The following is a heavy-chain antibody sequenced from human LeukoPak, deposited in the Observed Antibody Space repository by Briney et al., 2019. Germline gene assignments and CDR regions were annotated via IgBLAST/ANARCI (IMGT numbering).Heavy chain of an antibody. V-gene: IGHV3-23*01. CDR3: ARVGDIVVVPAARDLVLDYGMDV. D-gene: IGHD2-2*01. CDR2: TSGSGSDT. J-gene: IGHJ6*02. CDR1: GFSFSNYA. Sequence: GGSLRLSCVASGFSFSNYAMSWVRQAPGKGLEWVSGTSGSGSDTFYAESVKGRFTISRDNSKNTLYLQMNSLRAEDTAVYYCARVGDIVVVPAARDLVLDYGMDVWGQGTTVTVSS.